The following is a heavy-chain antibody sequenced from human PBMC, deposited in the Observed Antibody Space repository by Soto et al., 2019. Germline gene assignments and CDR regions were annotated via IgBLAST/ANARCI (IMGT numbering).Heavy chain of an antibody. V-gene: IGHV4-30-4*01. J-gene: IGHJ5*02. CDR1: GGSISSGDYY. CDR2: IYYSGST. CDR3: ARETPTWNGLGGFDP. D-gene: IGHD1-26*01. Sequence: QVQLQESGPGLVKPSQTLSLTCTVSGGSISSGDYYWSWIRQPPGQGLEWIGYIYYSGSTYYNPSLKSRVTISVDTSKNQFSLKLSSVTAADTAVYYCARETPTWNGLGGFDPWGQGTLVTVSS.